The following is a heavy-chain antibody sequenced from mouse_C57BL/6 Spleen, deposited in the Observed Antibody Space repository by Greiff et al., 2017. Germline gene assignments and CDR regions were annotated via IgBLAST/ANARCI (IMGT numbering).Heavy chain of an antibody. D-gene: IGHD3-1*01. Sequence: EVMLVESGGGLVQPKGSLKLSCAASGFSFNTYAMNWVRQAPGKGLEWVARIRSKSNNYATYYADSVKDRFTISRDDAESMLYLQMNNLKTEDTAMYYCGATGFAYWGQGTLVTVSA. CDR2: IRSKSNNYAT. V-gene: IGHV10-1*01. CDR3: GATGFAY. CDR1: GFSFNTYA. J-gene: IGHJ3*01.